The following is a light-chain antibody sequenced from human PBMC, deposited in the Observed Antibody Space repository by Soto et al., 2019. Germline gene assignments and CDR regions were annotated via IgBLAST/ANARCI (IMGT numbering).Light chain of an antibody. CDR2: GAS. J-gene: IGKJ2*01. CDR1: QSISSSY. V-gene: IGKV3-20*01. Sequence: EIILTQSPGILSLSPGERATLSCRASQSISSSYIAWYQQRPGQAPSLLVYGASNRATAIPDRFSASGSKTDFTLTISRLEPEDFAVYYCQQYGSSPPYTFGQGTKLEIK. CDR3: QQYGSSPPYT.